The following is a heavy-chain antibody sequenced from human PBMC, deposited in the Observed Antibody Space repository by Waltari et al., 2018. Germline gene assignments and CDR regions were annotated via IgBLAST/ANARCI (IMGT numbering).Heavy chain of an antibody. J-gene: IGHJ4*02. Sequence: QLQLQESGPGLVKPSETLSLTCTVSGGSISSSSYYWGWIRQPPGKGLEWIGSIYYSGSTYYNPSLKSRVTISVDTSKNQFSLKLSSVTAADTAVYYCAREGLGIAVAGTGFYYFDYWGQGTLVTVSS. CDR2: IYYSGST. CDR3: AREGLGIAVAGTGFYYFDY. D-gene: IGHD6-19*01. CDR1: GGSISSSSYY. V-gene: IGHV4-39*07.